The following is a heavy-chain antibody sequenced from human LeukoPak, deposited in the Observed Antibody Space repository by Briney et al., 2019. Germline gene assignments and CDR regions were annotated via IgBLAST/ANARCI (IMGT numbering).Heavy chain of an antibody. D-gene: IGHD3-22*01. J-gene: IGHJ4*02. CDR1: GGSINPYY. CDR2: IYYSGST. CDR3: ARGHCSGNNCYFHY. Sequence: SETLSLTCTVSGGSINPYYWSWIRQPPGKGLKWIGYIYYSGSTNYNPSLRSRLTISIDTSKDQFSLNLSSVTAADTAVYYCARGHCSGNNCYFHYWGQGTLVTVSS. V-gene: IGHV4-59*01.